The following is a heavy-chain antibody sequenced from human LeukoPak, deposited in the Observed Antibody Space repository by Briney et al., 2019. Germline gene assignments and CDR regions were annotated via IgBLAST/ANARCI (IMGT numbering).Heavy chain of an antibody. CDR2: IHHSGTT. V-gene: IGHV4-34*01. D-gene: IGHD2-15*01. Sequence: SETLSLTCAVYGGSFSNYYWSWIRQPPGKGLEWIGEIHHSGTTTYSPSLKSRVTISVDASKNQFSLNLTSVTAADTALYYCARDSETDWYFDLWGRGTLVTVSS. J-gene: IGHJ2*01. CDR3: ARDSETDWYFDL. CDR1: GGSFSNYY.